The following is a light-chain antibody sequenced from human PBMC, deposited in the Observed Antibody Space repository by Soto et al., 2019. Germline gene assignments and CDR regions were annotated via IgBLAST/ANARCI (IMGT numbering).Light chain of an antibody. CDR1: SPNIGSNY. J-gene: IGLJ1*01. V-gene: IGLV1-47*01. CDR2: RNN. Sequence: QSVLTHPPSASGTPGQRVTISCSGSSPNIGSNYVYWYQQLPGTAPKLLIYRNNQRPSGVPDRFSGSKSGTSASLAISGLRSEDEADYYCAAWDDSLSGKVFGTGTKVTVL. CDR3: AAWDDSLSGKV.